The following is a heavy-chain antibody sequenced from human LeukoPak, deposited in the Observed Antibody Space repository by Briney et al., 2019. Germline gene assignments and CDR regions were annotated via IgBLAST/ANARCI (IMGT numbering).Heavy chain of an antibody. CDR1: GGSISSYY. D-gene: IGHD2-15*01. V-gene: IGHV4-59*01. CDR2: IYYSGST. Sequence: PSETLSRTCTVSGGSISSYYWSWIRQPPGKGLEWIGYIYYSGSTNYNPSLKSRVTISVDTSKNQFSLKLSSVTAADTAVYYCARTTQDIYFDYWGQGTLVTVSS. J-gene: IGHJ4*02. CDR3: ARTTQDIYFDY.